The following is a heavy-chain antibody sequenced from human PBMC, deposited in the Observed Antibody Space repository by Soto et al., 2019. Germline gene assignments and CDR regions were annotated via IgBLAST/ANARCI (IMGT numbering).Heavy chain of an antibody. J-gene: IGHJ6*02. CDR1: GGTFSSYA. CDR3: ARGLTTDYSYGMDV. CDR2: IIPIFGTA. V-gene: IGHV1-69*01. Sequence: QVQLVQSGAEVKKPGSSVKVSCKASGGTFSSYAISWVRQAPGQGLEWMGGIIPIFGTAHYAQKFQVSVTITPNESTITAYMELSSLRSEDTAVYYCARGLTTDYSYGMDVSGQGTTVVVSS. D-gene: IGHD4-17*01.